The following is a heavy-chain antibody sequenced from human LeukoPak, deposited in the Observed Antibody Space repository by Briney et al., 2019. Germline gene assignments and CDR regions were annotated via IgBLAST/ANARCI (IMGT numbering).Heavy chain of an antibody. CDR1: GFTFDDYA. CDR2: ISWNSGSI. CDR3: AKDTGTVEATPFDY. J-gene: IGHJ4*02. Sequence: GGSLRLSCAASGFTFDDYAMHWVRQAPGKGLEWVSGISWNSGSIDYADSVKGRFTISRDNAKNSLYLQMNSLRAEDTALYYCAKDTGTVEATPFDYWGQGTLVTVSS. D-gene: IGHD1-26*01. V-gene: IGHV3-9*01.